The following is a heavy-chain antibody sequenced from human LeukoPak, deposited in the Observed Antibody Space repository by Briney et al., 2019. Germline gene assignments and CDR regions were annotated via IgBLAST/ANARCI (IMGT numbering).Heavy chain of an antibody. V-gene: IGHV4-34*01. CDR3: ARLLPRTGTTAYYFHNDMDV. CDR2: INHSGST. D-gene: IGHD1-1*01. Sequence: SETLSLTCGVYGVASSGNYWSWIRQSPGRGLEWIGEINHSGSTNYNPSLKSRVIISIDTSKNQFSLKLSSVTAADTADYYCARLLPRTGTTAYYFHNDMDVWAKGTTVTISS. CDR1: GVASSGNY. J-gene: IGHJ6*03.